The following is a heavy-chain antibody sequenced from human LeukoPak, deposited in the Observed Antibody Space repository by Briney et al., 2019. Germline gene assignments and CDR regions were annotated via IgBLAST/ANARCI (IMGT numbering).Heavy chain of an antibody. Sequence: SETLSLTCTVSGDSISSYYWSWIRQPPGKGLEWIGYIYYSGSTNYNPSLKSRVTISVDTSKNQFSLKLSSVTAADTAVYYCARDKNPYYYDSSGYYFEGLAWGQGTLVTVSS. CDR3: ARDKNPYYYDSSGYYFEGLA. J-gene: IGHJ5*02. CDR2: IYYSGST. D-gene: IGHD3-22*01. V-gene: IGHV4-59*12. CDR1: GDSISSYY.